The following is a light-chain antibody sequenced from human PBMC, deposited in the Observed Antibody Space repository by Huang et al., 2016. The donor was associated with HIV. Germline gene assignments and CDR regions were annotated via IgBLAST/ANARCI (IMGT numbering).Light chain of an antibody. CDR2: GAS. J-gene: IGKJ1*01. V-gene: IGKV3-15*01. CDR3: QQYNNWPPWT. Sequence: EMVMTQSPATLSVSPGERVTLSCRASQSVSSNLAWYQQKPGQAPRPLIYGASTRATGIPARFSGSGSGTEFTLTISSLQSEDFAVYYCQQYNNWPPWTFGQGTKVEIK. CDR1: QSVSSN.